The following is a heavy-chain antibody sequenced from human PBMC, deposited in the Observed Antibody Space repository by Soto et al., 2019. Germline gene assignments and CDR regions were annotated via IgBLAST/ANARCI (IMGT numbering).Heavy chain of an antibody. V-gene: IGHV4-34*01. D-gene: IGHD6-13*01. CDR3: ARGKGSSGYYYYYGMDV. Sequence: PSETLSLTCAVYGGSFSGYYWSWIRQPPGKGLEWIGEINHSGSTNYNPSLKSRVTISVDTSKNQFSLKLSSVTAADTAVYYCARGKGSSGYYYYYGMDVWGQGTTVPVSS. CDR2: INHSGST. CDR1: GGSFSGYY. J-gene: IGHJ6*02.